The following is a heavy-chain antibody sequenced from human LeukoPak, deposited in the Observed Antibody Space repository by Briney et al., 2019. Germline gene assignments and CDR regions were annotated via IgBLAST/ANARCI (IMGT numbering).Heavy chain of an antibody. CDR1: GYSISSGYY. CDR3: ARSSSPNWFDP. D-gene: IGHD6-13*01. J-gene: IGHJ5*02. V-gene: IGHV4-38-2*02. CDR2: IYHSGST. Sequence: KPSETLSLTCTVSGYSISSGYYWGWIRQPPGKGLEWIGSIYHSGSTYYNPSLKSRVTISVDTSKNQFSLKLNSVTAADTAVCYCARSSSPNWFDPWGQGTLVTVSS.